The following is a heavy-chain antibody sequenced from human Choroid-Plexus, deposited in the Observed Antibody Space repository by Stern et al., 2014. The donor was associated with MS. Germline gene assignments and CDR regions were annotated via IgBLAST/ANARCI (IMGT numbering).Heavy chain of an antibody. V-gene: IGHV1-2*02. D-gene: IGHD3-3*01. J-gene: IGHJ6*02. CDR3: ARDQRGITIFGVVTDYYYLGMDV. CDR1: GYIFTGYY. CDR2: INPNTGGT. Sequence: QVQLVQSGAEVKKPGASVKGSCKTSGYIFTGYYIHWVRQAPGQGLEWMAWINPNTGGTKYAQKFQGRVTMSRGTSISAAYVELSSLTSDDTAVYYCARDQRGITIFGVVTDYYYLGMDVWGQGTTVTVSS.